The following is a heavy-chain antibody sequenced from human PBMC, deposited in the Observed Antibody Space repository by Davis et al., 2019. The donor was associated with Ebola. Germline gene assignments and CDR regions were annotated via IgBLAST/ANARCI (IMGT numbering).Heavy chain of an antibody. J-gene: IGHJ6*03. D-gene: IGHD2-15*01. CDR1: EYIFTRYP. V-gene: IGHV1-46*01. CDR2: INAVGGST. CDR3: ATVAATREYYYYYYMDV. Sequence: ASVKVSCKTSEYIFTRYPMHWVRQAPGQGLEWMGIINAVGGSTVYAEKFQVRVTMTRDRSTNTVNMELSSLTSEDTAVYYCATVAATREYYYYYYMDVWGKGTTVSVSS.